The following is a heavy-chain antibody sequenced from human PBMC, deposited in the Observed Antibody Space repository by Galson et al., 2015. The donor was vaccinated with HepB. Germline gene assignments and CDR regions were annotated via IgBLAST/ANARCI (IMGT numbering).Heavy chain of an antibody. J-gene: IGHJ4*02. CDR2: ITGDSSHI. D-gene: IGHD1-1*01. CDR3: ARDGGYTDNKWNGLDY. Sequence: SLRLSCAASGFFFSPYRMNWVRQASGKGLEWVSYITGDSSHIYYGDSVKGRFTISRDNAKQSVYLQATGLRSGDTATYYCARDGGYTDNKWNGLDYWGQGIQVTVSS. V-gene: IGHV3-21*05. CDR1: GFFFSPYR.